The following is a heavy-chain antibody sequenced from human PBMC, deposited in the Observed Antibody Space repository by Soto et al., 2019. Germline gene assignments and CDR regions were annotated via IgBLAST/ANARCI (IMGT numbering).Heavy chain of an antibody. D-gene: IGHD3-3*01. CDR3: AKDHLGVVSEHYYGMDV. CDR2: ISYDGSNK. V-gene: IGHV3-30*18. J-gene: IGHJ6*02. CDR1: GFTFSSYG. Sequence: GGSLRLSCAASGFTFSSYGMHWVRQAPGKGLEWVAVISYDGSNKYYADSVKGRFTISRDNSKNTLYLQMNSLRAEDTAVYYCAKDHLGVVSEHYYGMDVWGQGTTVTVSS.